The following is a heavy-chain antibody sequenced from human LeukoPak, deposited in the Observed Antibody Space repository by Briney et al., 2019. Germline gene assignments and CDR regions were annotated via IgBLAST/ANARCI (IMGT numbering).Heavy chain of an antibody. V-gene: IGHV3-21*01. D-gene: IGHD2-21*02. CDR1: GFTFSSYS. Sequence: GGSLRLSCAASGFTFSSYSMNWVRQAPGKGLEWVSSISSSSSYIYYAASVKGRFTISRDNAKNSLYLQMNSLRAEDTAVYYCASYLAYWGGDCYLDSNWGQGTLVTVSS. CDR2: ISSSSSYI. J-gene: IGHJ4*02. CDR3: ASYLAYWGGDCYLDSN.